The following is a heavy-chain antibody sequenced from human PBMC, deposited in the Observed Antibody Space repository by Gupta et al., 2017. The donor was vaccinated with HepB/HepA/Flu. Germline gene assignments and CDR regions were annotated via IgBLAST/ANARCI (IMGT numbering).Heavy chain of an antibody. CDR3: AVIGYHYHYLDV. CDR1: GASVSSNTYY. D-gene: IGHD2-21*01. CDR2: IYYSRST. V-gene: IGHV4-61*03. Sequence: QVQLQESGPGLVKPSETLSVTCNISGASVSSNTYYWSWIRQPPGKGLEWIGYIYYSRSTSYNPSLKRRVTISEDTSKNHFSLTLNSVTAADTAVYYCAVIGYHYHYLDVWGQGTTVTVSS. J-gene: IGHJ6*03.